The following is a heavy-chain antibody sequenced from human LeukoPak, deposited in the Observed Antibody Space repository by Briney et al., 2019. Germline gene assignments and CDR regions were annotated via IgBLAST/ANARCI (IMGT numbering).Heavy chain of an antibody. Sequence: GGSLRLFCAASGFTFSNYEMNWVRQAPGKGLEWVSTISSSGSTVYYADSVKGRFTISRDNAKKSLSLQMNSLRAEDTAVYYCATGGNSLAYWGQGTLVTVSS. D-gene: IGHD1-26*01. CDR3: ATGGNSLAY. V-gene: IGHV3-48*03. CDR1: GFTFSNYE. J-gene: IGHJ4*02. CDR2: ISSSGSTV.